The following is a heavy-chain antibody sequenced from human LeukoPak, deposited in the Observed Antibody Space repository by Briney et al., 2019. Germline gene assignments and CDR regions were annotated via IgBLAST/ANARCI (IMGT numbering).Heavy chain of an antibody. D-gene: IGHD4-23*01. V-gene: IGHV3-23*01. CDR3: ARDVYGGPYYFDY. CDR1: GFTFSSYA. Sequence: GVLRLSCAASGFTFSSYAMSWVRQAPGKGLEWVSAISGSGGSTYYADSVKGRFTISRDNSKNTLYLQMNSLRAEDTAVYYCARDVYGGPYYFDYWGQGTLVTVSS. CDR2: ISGSGGST. J-gene: IGHJ4*02.